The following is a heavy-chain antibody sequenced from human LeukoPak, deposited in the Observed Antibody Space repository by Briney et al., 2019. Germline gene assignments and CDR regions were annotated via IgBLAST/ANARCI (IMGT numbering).Heavy chain of an antibody. Sequence: GGSLRLSCAASGFTFSSYWMHWVRQAPGKGLVWVSRINSDGSSTSYADSVKGRFTISRDNAKNTLYLQMNSLRAEDTAVYYCALTGDGDYQWFAYYYGMDVWGQGTTVTVSS. CDR3: ALTGDGDYQWFAYYYGMDV. J-gene: IGHJ6*02. CDR2: INSDGSST. CDR1: GFTFSSYW. V-gene: IGHV3-74*01. D-gene: IGHD4-17*01.